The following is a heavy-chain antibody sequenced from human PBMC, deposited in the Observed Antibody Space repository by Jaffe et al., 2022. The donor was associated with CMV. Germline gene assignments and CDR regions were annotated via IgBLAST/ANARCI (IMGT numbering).Heavy chain of an antibody. CDR1: GYTFTSYG. CDR3: ARVPALMISSWYVDDDAFDI. Sequence: QVQLVQSGAEVKKPGASVKVSCKASGYTFTSYGISWVRQAPGQGLEWMGWISAYNGNTNYAQKLQGRVTMTTDTSTSTAYMELRSLRSDDTAVYYCARVPALMISSWYVDDDAFDIWGQGTMVTVSS. D-gene: IGHD6-13*01. J-gene: IGHJ3*02. V-gene: IGHV1-18*01. CDR2: ISAYNGNT.